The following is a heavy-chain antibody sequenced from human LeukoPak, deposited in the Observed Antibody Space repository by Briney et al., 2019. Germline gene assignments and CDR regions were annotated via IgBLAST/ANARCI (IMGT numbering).Heavy chain of an antibody. V-gene: IGHV1-46*01. CDR3: ARDPSQFTVVGYAFDI. J-gene: IGHJ3*02. CDR2: INPSGGST. D-gene: IGHD2-15*01. CDR1: GYTFTSYY. Sequence: ASVKVSCKASGYTFTSYYMHWVRQAPGQGLEWMGIINPSGGSTSYAQKFQGRVTMTRDTSTSTVYMELSSLRSDDTAVYYCARDPSQFTVVGYAFDIWGQGTMVAVSS.